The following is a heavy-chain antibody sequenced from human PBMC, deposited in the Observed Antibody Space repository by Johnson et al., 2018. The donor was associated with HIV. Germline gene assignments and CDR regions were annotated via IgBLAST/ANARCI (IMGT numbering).Heavy chain of an antibody. Sequence: VQLMESGGGLIQPGGSLRLSCAASGFTVSSNYMSWVRQAPGKGLEWVSVIYSGGNTYYADSVKGRLTISRDNSKNTLYLQMNSLRAEDTAVYYCARAYSSSWYRADAFDIWGQGTMVTVSS. CDR1: GFTVSSNY. J-gene: IGHJ3*02. CDR3: ARAYSSSWYRADAFDI. CDR2: IYSGGNT. V-gene: IGHV3-53*01. D-gene: IGHD6-13*01.